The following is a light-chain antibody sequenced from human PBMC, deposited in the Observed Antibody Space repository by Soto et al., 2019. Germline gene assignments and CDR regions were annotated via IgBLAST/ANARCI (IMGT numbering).Light chain of an antibody. CDR3: AAWDDSLNGLV. CDR1: SSDVGGHNY. J-gene: IGLJ2*01. CDR2: EVN. Sequence: QSVLTQPASVSGSPGQSITISCTGTSSDVGGHNYVSWYQQHPGKAPKNMIYEVNNGPSGVPDRFSGSKSGTSASLAISGLQSEDEADYYCAAWDDSLNGLVFGGGTKLTVL. V-gene: IGLV2-14*01.